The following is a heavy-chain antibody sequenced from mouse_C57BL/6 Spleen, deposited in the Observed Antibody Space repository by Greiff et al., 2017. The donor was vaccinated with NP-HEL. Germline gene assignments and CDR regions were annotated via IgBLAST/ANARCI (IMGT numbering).Heavy chain of an antibody. V-gene: IGHV14-2*01. CDR3: ARDWDVPYWYFGV. Sequence: VQLQQSGAELVKPGASVKLSCTASGFNIKDYYMHWVQQRTEQGLEWIGRIDPEDGETKYAPKFQGMATITADTSSNTAYLHLSSLTSEDTAVYYWARDWDVPYWYFGVWGTGTTVTVSS. J-gene: IGHJ1*03. D-gene: IGHD4-1*01. CDR2: IDPEDGET. CDR1: GFNIKDYY.